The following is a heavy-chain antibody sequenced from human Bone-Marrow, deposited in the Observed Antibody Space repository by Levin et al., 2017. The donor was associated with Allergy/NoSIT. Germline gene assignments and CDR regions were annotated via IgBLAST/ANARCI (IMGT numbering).Heavy chain of an antibody. Sequence: LSLPCAASGFTVTTNYMSWVRQAPGKGLEWVSVIYRDGNTYYADSVWGRFTISRDHSSNMVYLQMNGLRADDTAVYYCARGDGYNYWLYWGQGTLVTVSP. CDR3: ARGDGYNYWLY. CDR2: IYRDGNT. V-gene: IGHV3-53*01. D-gene: IGHD5-24*01. CDR1: GFTVTTNY. J-gene: IGHJ4*02.